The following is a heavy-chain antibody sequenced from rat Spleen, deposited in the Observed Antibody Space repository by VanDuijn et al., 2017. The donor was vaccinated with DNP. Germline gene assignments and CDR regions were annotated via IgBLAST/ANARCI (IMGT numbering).Heavy chain of an antibody. CDR2: ISYDGSRT. Sequence: EVQLVESGGGLVQAGRSLKLSCAASGFTFSDYAMAWVRQAPKKGLEWVATISYDGSRTYYRDSVKGRFTISRDNAKSSLYLQMNSLRSEDTATYYCARDNYGGYYWGHGVMVTVSS. V-gene: IGHV5-17*01. CDR3: ARDNYGGYY. J-gene: IGHJ2*01. D-gene: IGHD1-11*01. CDR1: GFTFSDYA.